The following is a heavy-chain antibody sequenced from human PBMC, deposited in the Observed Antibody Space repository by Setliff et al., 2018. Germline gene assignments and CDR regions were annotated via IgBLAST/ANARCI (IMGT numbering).Heavy chain of an antibody. Sequence: GESLKISCKGSGYSFTRYWIGWVRQMPGKGLEWMGIIYPSDSDTRYSPSFQGQVTISAEKSISTAYLQWSSLKASDTAMYYCARRQGANWGSDYYYGMDVWGQGTTVTVSS. CDR1: GYSFTRYW. CDR3: ARRQGANWGSDYYYGMDV. D-gene: IGHD7-27*01. CDR2: IYPSDSDT. J-gene: IGHJ6*02. V-gene: IGHV5-51*01.